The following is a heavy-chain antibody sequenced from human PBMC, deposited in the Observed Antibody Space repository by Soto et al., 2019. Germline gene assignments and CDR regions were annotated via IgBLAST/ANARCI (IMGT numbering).Heavy chain of an antibody. D-gene: IGHD2-2*01. V-gene: IGHV1-2*02. J-gene: IGHJ6*02. Sequence: ASVKVSCKASGYTFTGYYMHWVRQAPGQGLEWMGWINPNSGGTNYAQKLQGRVTMTTDTSTSTAYMELRSLRSDDTAVYYCARDRGPDAPYYYYSGMDVWGQGTTVTVSS. CDR1: GYTFTGYY. CDR3: ARDRGPDAPYYYYSGMDV. CDR2: INPNSGGT.